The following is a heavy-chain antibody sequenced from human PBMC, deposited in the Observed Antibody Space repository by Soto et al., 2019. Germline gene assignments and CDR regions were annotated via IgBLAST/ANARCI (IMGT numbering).Heavy chain of an antibody. Sequence: SETLSLTCTVSGFSISSSSYYWGWIRQPPGKGLEWIGSIYCSGSTYYNPSLKSRVTISVDTSKNQFSLKLSSVTAADTAVYYCASGYDILTGYPRGDYYGMDVWGQGTTVTVSS. CDR3: ASGYDILTGYPRGDYYGMDV. V-gene: IGHV4-39*01. CDR2: IYCSGST. D-gene: IGHD3-9*01. CDR1: GFSISSSSYY. J-gene: IGHJ6*02.